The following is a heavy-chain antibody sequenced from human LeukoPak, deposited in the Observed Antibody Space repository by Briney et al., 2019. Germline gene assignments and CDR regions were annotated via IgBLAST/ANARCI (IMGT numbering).Heavy chain of an antibody. V-gene: IGHV3-21*01. D-gene: IGHD2-2*01. CDR2: ISSSSSYI. CDR3: ARDSCSSTSCDRFDY. Sequence: PGGSLRLSCAASGFTFSSYSMNWVRQAPGKGLEWVSSISSSSSYIYYADSVKGRFTISRDNAKNSLYLQMNSLRAEDTAVYYCARDSCSSTSCDRFDYWGQGTLVTVSS. CDR1: GFTFSSYS. J-gene: IGHJ4*02.